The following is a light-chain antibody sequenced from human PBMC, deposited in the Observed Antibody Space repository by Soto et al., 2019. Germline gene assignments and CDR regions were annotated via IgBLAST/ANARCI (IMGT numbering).Light chain of an antibody. CDR3: QQTYSIFLS. CDR2: AAS. V-gene: IGKV1-39*01. J-gene: IGKJ4*01. Sequence: DIQLTQSPSSLSASVGDRVTITCRASQSIASYLNWYQQKPGKAPKVLISAASSLQSGVPSRFSGSGSGTYFTLTISSLEPEDFATYYCQQTYSIFLSFGGGTKVEVK. CDR1: QSIASY.